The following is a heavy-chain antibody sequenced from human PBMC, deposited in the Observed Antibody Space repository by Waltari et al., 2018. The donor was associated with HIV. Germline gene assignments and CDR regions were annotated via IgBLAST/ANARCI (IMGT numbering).Heavy chain of an antibody. CDR2: IRYDGSNK. CDR3: AKGGTTGTTGTLDY. J-gene: IGHJ4*02. Sequence: QVQLVESGGGVVQPGGSLRLSCAASGFTFSSYGMPWVRQAPGKGLEWVAFIRYDGSNKYYADSVKGRFTISRDNSKNTLYLQMNSLRAEDTAVYYCAKGGTTGTTGTLDYWGQGTLVTVSS. V-gene: IGHV3-30*02. D-gene: IGHD1-1*01. CDR1: GFTFSSYG.